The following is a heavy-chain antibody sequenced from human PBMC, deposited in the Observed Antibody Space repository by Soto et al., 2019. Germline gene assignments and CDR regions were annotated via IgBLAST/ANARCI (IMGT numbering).Heavy chain of an antibody. CDR1: GDTFSTYT. Sequence: QVQLVQSGAEVKKPGSSVKVSCKASGDTFSTYTITWVRQAPGQGLEWMGGIIPRSGTANYAQKFQGRGTTTADESTSTAYMELSSLRAADTAVYYCAREGLVFAPSPANSDRYYYAMDVWGQGTTVTVSS. CDR3: AREGLVFAPSPANSDRYYYAMDV. D-gene: IGHD3-3*02. CDR2: IIPRSGTA. V-gene: IGHV1-69*12. J-gene: IGHJ6*02.